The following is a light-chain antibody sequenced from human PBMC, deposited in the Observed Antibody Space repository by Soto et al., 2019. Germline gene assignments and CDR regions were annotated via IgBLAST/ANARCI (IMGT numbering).Light chain of an antibody. Sequence: QSALTQPPSASGSPGQSVTIPCTGSSSDVGGYNYVSWYRQYPGKAPQFMIYEVSKRPSGVPARFSGSKSGNTASLTVSGLQAEDEADYYCSSYAGSDNVLFGGGTKLTVL. CDR1: SSDVGGYNY. V-gene: IGLV2-8*01. CDR3: SSYAGSDNVL. J-gene: IGLJ2*01. CDR2: EVS.